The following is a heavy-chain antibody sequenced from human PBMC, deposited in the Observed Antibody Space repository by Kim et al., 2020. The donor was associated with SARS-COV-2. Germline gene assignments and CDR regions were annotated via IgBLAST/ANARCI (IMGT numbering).Heavy chain of an antibody. Sequence: GGSLRLSCAASGFTFSSYCMHWVRQAPGKGLEWVAVIRYDGSNTYYADSVKGRFTISRDNAKNTLYLQMNSLRAEDTAVYYCARDLRDILVVPARVYGRDAWGAGNTVT. CDR2: IRYDGSNT. CDR3: ARDLRDILVVPARVYGRDA. V-gene: IGHV3-33*08. D-gene: IGHD2-2*01. J-gene: IGHJ6*02. CDR1: GFTFSSYC.